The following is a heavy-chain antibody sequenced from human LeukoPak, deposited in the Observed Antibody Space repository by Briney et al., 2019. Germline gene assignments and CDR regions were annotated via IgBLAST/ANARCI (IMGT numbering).Heavy chain of an antibody. D-gene: IGHD2-2*01. CDR2: VYYSGST. J-gene: IGHJ5*02. Sequence: SETLSLTCTVSGGSISSYYWSWIRQPPGKGLEWIGYVYYSGSTNYNPSLKSRVTISVDASKNQFSLKLSSVTAADTAVYYCARAAYCSSTSCLWFDPWGQGTLVTASS. CDR3: ARAAYCSSTSCLWFDP. V-gene: IGHV4-59*01. CDR1: GGSISSYY.